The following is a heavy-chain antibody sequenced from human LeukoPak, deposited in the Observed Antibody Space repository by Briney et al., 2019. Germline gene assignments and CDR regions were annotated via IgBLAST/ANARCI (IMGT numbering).Heavy chain of an antibody. D-gene: IGHD2-2*01. CDR1: GFTFSSYG. CDR2: IRYDGSNK. V-gene: IGHV3-30*02. Sequence: AGGSLRLSCAASGFTFSSYGMHWVRQAPGKGLEWAAFIRYDGSNKYYADSVKGRFTISRDNSKNTLYLQMNSLRAEDTAVYYCAKRGVVPAAVDYWGQGTLVTVSS. CDR3: AKRGVVPAAVDY. J-gene: IGHJ4*02.